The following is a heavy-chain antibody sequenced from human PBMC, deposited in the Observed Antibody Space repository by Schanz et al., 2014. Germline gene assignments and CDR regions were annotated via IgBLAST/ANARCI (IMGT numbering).Heavy chain of an antibody. CDR3: ARETTIITGGAFDV. Sequence: QVQLVQSGSEVKKPGVSVKVSCKASGYTFTTYYIHWVRQAPGQGLEWMGKINPSSGTTRIAQNFQGSLTVTRDTSTSTVNMELSSLRSDDTAVYYCARETTIITGGAFDVWGQGTMVTVSS. CDR1: GYTFTTYY. J-gene: IGHJ3*01. D-gene: IGHD3-9*01. CDR2: INPSSGTT. V-gene: IGHV1-46*01.